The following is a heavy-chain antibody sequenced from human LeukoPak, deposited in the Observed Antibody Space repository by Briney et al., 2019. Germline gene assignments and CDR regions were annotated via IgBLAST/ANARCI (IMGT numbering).Heavy chain of an antibody. D-gene: IGHD4-23*01. CDR2: VFSSGST. J-gene: IGHJ4*02. CDR3: ARGRWRIDY. CDR1: GGSTSSYY. V-gene: IGHV4-59*01. Sequence: SETLSLTCTVSGGSTSSYYWSWIRQPPGKGLEWIGYVFSSGSTTYNPSLKSRVTISVDTSKNQFSLKLTSVTAADTAVYYCARGRWRIDYWGQGTLVTVSS.